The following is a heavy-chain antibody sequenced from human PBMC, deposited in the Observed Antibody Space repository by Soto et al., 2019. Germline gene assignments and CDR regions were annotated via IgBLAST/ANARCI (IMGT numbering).Heavy chain of an antibody. D-gene: IGHD5-12*01. CDR3: ARYPGTIMPTIVGSYYFDY. V-gene: IGHV3-21*01. Sequence: EVQLVESGGGLVKPGGSLRLSCAVSGFTFNNYSVNWVRQAPGKGLEWVSSISANGTFRDYADSVRGRFTVSRDNAKSSLYLQMNNLRAEDTAVYFCARYPGTIMPTIVGSYYFDYWGLGTLVTVSS. J-gene: IGHJ4*02. CDR2: ISANGTFR. CDR1: GFTFNNYS.